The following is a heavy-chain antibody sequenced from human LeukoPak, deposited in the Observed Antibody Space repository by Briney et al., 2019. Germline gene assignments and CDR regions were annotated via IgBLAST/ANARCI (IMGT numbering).Heavy chain of an antibody. CDR1: GFTFSSYW. V-gene: IGHV3-7*01. J-gene: IGHJ6*03. CDR2: IKQDGSEK. CDR3: ASVCKLALLYYYYYMDV. Sequence: GGSLRLSCAASGFTFSSYWMSWVRQAPGKGLEWVANIKQDGSEKYYVDSVKGRFTISRNNPKNSLYLQMNSLRAEDTDVYYCASVCKLALLYYYYYMDVWGKGTTVTVSS. D-gene: IGHD6-6*01.